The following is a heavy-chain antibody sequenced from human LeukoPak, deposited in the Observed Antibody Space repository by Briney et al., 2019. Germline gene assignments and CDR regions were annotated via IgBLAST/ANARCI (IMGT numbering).Heavy chain of an antibody. J-gene: IGHJ5*02. D-gene: IGHD3-9*01. CDR2: IYPGVSDT. CDR1: GYSFTSYW. CDR3: ARHRALYDILTGYPFDP. Sequence: GESLKISCKGSGYSFTSYWIGWVRQMPGKGLEWMGIIYPGVSDTRYSPSFQGQVTISADKSISTAYLQWSSLKASDTAMYYCARHRALYDILTGYPFDPWGQGTLVTVSS. V-gene: IGHV5-51*01.